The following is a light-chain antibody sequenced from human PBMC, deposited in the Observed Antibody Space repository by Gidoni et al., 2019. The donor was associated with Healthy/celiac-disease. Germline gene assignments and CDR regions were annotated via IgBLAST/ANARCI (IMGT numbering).Light chain of an antibody. CDR3: QQRSNWPAIT. V-gene: IGKV3-11*01. J-gene: IGKJ5*01. CDR1: QSVSSY. Sequence: EIEFTQSPATLSLSPGERATLSCRASQSVSSYLAWYQQKPGQAPRLLIYDASNRATGIPARFSGSGSGTDFTLTISSLEPEDFAVYYCQQRSNWPAITFGQGTRLEIK. CDR2: DAS.